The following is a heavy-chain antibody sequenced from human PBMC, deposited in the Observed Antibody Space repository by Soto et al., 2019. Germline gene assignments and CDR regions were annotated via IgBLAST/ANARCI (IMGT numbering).Heavy chain of an antibody. CDR2: IYYSGFT. Sequence: SETLSLTCTVSGDSIRGYYWSWIRQSPGKGLEWIGYIYYSGFTNYNPSLKSRGTISVDTPKNQFSLELRSVTAADTAVYHCARGGGYNFGIDYWGQGTLVTVSS. V-gene: IGHV4-59*01. CDR3: ARGGGYNFGIDY. J-gene: IGHJ4*02. D-gene: IGHD5-12*01. CDR1: GDSIRGYY.